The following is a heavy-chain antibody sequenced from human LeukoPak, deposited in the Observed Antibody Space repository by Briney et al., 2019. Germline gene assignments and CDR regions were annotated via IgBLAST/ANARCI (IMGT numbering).Heavy chain of an antibody. D-gene: IGHD1-26*01. Sequence: SETLSLTCTVSGGSISSSSYYWGWIRQPPGKGLEWIGSIYYSGSTYYNPSLKSRVTISVDTSKNQFSLKLSSVTAADTAVYYCARLRWELLSSAFDIWGQGTMVTVSS. CDR1: GGSISSSSYY. CDR2: IYYSGST. V-gene: IGHV4-39*01. J-gene: IGHJ3*02. CDR3: ARLRWELLSSAFDI.